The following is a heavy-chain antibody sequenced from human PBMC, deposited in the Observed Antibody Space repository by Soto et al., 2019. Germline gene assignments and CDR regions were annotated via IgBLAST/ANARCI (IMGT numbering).Heavy chain of an antibody. Sequence: QLQLQESGPGLVKPSETLSLTCTVSGDSISSRNYYWGWIRQPPGKGLEWIGSIFYSGNTYYNPSLKDRVPLTVDTSKNQFSLKLSSVTAADTAVFSCARRPATRRASEYFQDWGQGTLVTVSS. CDR3: ARRPATRRASEYFQD. CDR2: IFYSGNT. J-gene: IGHJ1*01. D-gene: IGHD2-2*01. V-gene: IGHV4-39*01. CDR1: GDSISSRNYY.